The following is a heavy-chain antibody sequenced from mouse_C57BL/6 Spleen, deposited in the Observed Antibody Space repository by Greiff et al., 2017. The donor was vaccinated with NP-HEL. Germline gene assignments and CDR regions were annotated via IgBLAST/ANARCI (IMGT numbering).Heavy chain of an antibody. CDR1: GYTFTDYE. CDR3: TTYYDYLYYAMDY. J-gene: IGHJ4*01. CDR2: IDPETGGT. D-gene: IGHD2-4*01. V-gene: IGHV1-15*01. Sequence: VQLQQSGAELVRPGASVTLSCKASGYTFTDYEMHWVKQTPVHGLEWIGAIDPETGGTAYNQKFKGKAILTADKSSSTAYMELRSLTSEGSAVYDCTTYYDYLYYAMDYWGQETSATVSS.